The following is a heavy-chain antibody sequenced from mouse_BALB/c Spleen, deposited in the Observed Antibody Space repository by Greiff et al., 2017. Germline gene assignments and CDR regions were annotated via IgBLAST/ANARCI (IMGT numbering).Heavy chain of an antibody. V-gene: IGHV14-1*02. J-gene: IGHJ4*01. D-gene: IGHD1-1*01. CDR3: ARDGSSYSYAMDD. CDR2: IDPANGNT. CDR1: GFNIKDYY. Sequence: EVQLQQSGAELVRPGALVKLSCKASGFNIKDYYMHWVKQRPEQGLEWIGRIDPANGNTKYDPKFQGKATITADTSSNTAYLQLSSLTSEDTAVYYCARDGSSYSYAMDDWGQGTSVTVSS.